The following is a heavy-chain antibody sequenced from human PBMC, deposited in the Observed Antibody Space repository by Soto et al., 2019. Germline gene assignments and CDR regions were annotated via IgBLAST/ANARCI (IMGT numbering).Heavy chain of an antibody. CDR1: GNTFTSYA. CDR2: INAGNGKT. V-gene: IGHV1-3*01. J-gene: IGHJ1*01. CDR3: SGTCDSSAYSSAACIEYFQY. D-gene: IGHD3-22*01. Sequence: ASVKVSCKASGNTFTSYAMHWVRQAPGQRLEWMGWINAGNGKTLYSQKFHGRVTITRDTSASTVYMELSSLRSEDTAVYYCSGTCDSSAYSSAACIEYFQYWGQGTLVTVSS.